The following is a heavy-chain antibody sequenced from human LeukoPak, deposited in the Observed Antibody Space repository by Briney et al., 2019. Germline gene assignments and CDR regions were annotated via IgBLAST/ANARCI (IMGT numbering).Heavy chain of an antibody. CDR1: GGTFSSYA. V-gene: IGHV1-69*06. Sequence: SVKVSCKASGGTFSSYAISWVRQAPGQGLEWMGGIIPIFGTANYAQKFQGRVTITADKSTSTAYMELSSLRSEDTAVYYCARDPQPYYYDSSGYWDRDAFDIWGQGTMVTVSS. D-gene: IGHD3-22*01. CDR3: ARDPQPYYYDSSGYWDRDAFDI. J-gene: IGHJ3*02. CDR2: IIPIFGTA.